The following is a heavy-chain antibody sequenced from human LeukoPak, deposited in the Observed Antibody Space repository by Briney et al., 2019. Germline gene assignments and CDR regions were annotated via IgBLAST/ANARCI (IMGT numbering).Heavy chain of an antibody. D-gene: IGHD1/OR15-1a*01. Sequence: GGSLRLCCAASGLSFSSFAMSWVRQGPAGGLEWFSSIRGNGETFYADAVKGRYTLYSDSPRNMVYLQMSNLRVEDTAIYYWARASWVSNTDAVRWGQGTLVTVS. V-gene: IGHV3-23*01. CDR2: IRGNGET. CDR3: ARASWVSNTDAVR. J-gene: IGHJ4*02. CDR1: GLSFSSFA.